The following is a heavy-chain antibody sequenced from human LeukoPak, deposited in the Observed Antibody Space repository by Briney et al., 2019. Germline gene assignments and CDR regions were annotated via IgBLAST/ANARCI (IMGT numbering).Heavy chain of an antibody. CDR2: IYYSGST. CDR3: ARLPGISMVRGVGIFDY. Sequence: PSETLSLTCTVSGGSISSSSYYWGWIRQPPGKGLVWIGSIYYSGSTYYNPSLKSRVTISVDTSKNQFSLKLSSVTAADTAVYYCARLPGISMVRGVGIFDYWGQGTLVTVSS. V-gene: IGHV4-39*01. CDR1: GGSISSSSYY. D-gene: IGHD3-10*01. J-gene: IGHJ4*02.